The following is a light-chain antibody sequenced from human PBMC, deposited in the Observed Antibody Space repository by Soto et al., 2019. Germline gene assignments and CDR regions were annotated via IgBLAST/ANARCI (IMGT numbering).Light chain of an antibody. CDR3: QHCNNWPIT. CDR2: GAS. Sequence: EIVSTQSPATLSVSPEESATLSCRASQSVSSNLAWYQQKPGQAPRLLIYGASTRATGFPARFSGSGSGTEFTLTISSLQSEDFAVYYCQHCNNWPITFGQGTRLEIK. CDR1: QSVSSN. J-gene: IGKJ5*01. V-gene: IGKV3-15*01.